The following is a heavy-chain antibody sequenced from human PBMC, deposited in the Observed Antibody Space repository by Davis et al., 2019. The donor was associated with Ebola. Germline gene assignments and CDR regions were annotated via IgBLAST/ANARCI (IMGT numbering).Heavy chain of an antibody. CDR1: KLPFSTYS. CDR3: ARDRDSGSYYYDSSGYYPMNDY. J-gene: IGHJ4*02. Sequence: GSLRPSCASSKLPFSTYSMNWVRQAPGKGLEWVSYISSSSSAIYYADSVKGRFTISRDNANNLVFLQMNSLRAEDTAVYYCARDRDSGSYYYDSSGYYPMNDYWGQGTLVTVSS. CDR2: ISSSSSAI. D-gene: IGHD3-22*01. V-gene: IGHV3-48*01.